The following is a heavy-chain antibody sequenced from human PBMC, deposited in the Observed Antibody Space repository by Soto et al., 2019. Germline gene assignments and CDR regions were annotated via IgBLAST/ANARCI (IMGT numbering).Heavy chain of an antibody. D-gene: IGHD6-25*01. CDR2: ISGSGGTT. CDR1: GFTFSNHA. CDR3: AKFCVETGLKSGGPAAVDQ. Sequence: EVQLLESGGGLVQPGRSLRLSCAASGFTFSNHAMSWVRQAPGQGLDWVSAISGSGGTTYYADSVKGGFTMSRDKSKYTLFLEVDGPGVKDAALYYSAKFCVETGLKSGGPAAVDQWGQETVVYVYS. J-gene: IGHJ6*01. V-gene: IGHV3-23*01.